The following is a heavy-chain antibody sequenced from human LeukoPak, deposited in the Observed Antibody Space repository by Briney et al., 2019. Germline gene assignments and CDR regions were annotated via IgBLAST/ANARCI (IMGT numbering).Heavy chain of an antibody. V-gene: IGHV4-30-4*01. Sequence: SETLSLTCTVSGGSISSGDYYWSWIRQPPGKGLEWIGYIYYSGSTYYNPSLKSRVTISVDTSKNQFSLKLSSVTAADTPVYYCARRSSGWYENWGQGTLVTVSS. CDR2: IYYSGST. J-gene: IGHJ4*02. D-gene: IGHD6-19*01. CDR3: ARRSSGWYEN. CDR1: GGSISSGDYY.